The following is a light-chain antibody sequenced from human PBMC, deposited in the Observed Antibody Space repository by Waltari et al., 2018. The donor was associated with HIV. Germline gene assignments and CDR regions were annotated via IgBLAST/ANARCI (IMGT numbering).Light chain of an antibody. J-gene: IGKJ3*01. Sequence: IQMTQSPSILSASVGDRITLTCRASQTVDRWLAWYEQRPGRAPKLLIYKASTLEYGVPARFAGSGSGTNFTLTINSLHPDDFATYYCQQYNSDFYTFGLVTRLDLK. CDR1: QTVDRW. V-gene: IGKV1-5*03. CDR3: QQYNSDFYT. CDR2: KAS.